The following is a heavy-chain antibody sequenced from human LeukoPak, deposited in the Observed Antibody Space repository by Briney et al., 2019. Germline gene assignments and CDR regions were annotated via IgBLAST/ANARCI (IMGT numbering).Heavy chain of an antibody. CDR2: ISGSGGST. J-gene: IGHJ4*02. CDR1: GVTFSSYA. D-gene: IGHD5-24*01. CDR3: AKGFGMAGPYYFDY. Sequence: GGSLRLSCAAPGVTFSSYAMSWVRQAPGKGLEWVSAISGSGGSTYYADSVKGRFTISRDNSKNTLYLQMNSLRAEDTAVYYCAKGFGMAGPYYFDYWGQETLVTVSS. V-gene: IGHV3-23*01.